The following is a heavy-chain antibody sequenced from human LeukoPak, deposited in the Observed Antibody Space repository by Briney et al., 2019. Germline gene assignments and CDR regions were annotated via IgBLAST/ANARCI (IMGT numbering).Heavy chain of an antibody. CDR3: AREGLLWSRGEYYFDY. V-gene: IGHV3-74*01. J-gene: IGHJ4*02. D-gene: IGHD3-10*01. CDR2: INSDGSST. CDR1: GFTFSSYW. Sequence: PGGSLRLSCAASGFTFSSYWMHWIRQAPGKGLVWVSRINSDGSSTSYADSVKGRFTISRDNAKNTLYLQMNSLRAEDTAVYYCAREGLLWSRGEYYFDYWGQGTLVTVPS.